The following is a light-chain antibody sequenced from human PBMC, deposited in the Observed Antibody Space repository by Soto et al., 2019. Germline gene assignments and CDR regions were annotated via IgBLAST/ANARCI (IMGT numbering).Light chain of an antibody. CDR3: QQSYSTPWFT. J-gene: IGKJ3*01. V-gene: IGKV1-39*01. CDR2: AAS. CDR1: QSISSY. Sequence: DIQMTQSPSSLSASVGDRVTITCRASQSISSYLNWYQQKPGKAPKLLIYAASSLQSGVPSRFSGSGARPDFSLTISSLPPADFATYYCQQSYSTPWFTFGPGTKVDIK.